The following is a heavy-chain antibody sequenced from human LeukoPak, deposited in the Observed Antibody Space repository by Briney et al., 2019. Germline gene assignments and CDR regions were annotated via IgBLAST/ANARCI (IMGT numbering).Heavy chain of an antibody. CDR2: ISNNGGYT. CDR3: AKGAPLYYFDY. Sequence: PGGSLRLSCAASGFTFSSSAMSWVRQAPGKGLEWVSAISNNGGYTYYADSVQGRFTISRDNSKNTLYLQMSSLSAEDTAVYYCAKGAPLYYFDYWGQGTLVTVSS. CDR1: GFTFSSSA. V-gene: IGHV3-23*01. J-gene: IGHJ4*02.